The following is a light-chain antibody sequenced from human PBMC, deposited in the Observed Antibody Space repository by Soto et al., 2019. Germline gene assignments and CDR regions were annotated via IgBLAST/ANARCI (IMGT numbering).Light chain of an antibody. J-gene: IGKJ4*01. CDR1: QSVSSSY. CDR3: QQYGSSPET. Sequence: EILLTQSPGTLSLSPGERATLSCRASQSVSSSYLAWYQQKPGQAPRLLIYGASSRATGFPDRFSGSGSGTDFTLTISRLEPEDFAVYYCQQYGSSPETFGGGTKVDIK. V-gene: IGKV3-20*01. CDR2: GAS.